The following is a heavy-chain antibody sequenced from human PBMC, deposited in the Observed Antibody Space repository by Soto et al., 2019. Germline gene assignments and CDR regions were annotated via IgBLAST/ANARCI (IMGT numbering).Heavy chain of an antibody. CDR1: GGSTSSDNY. V-gene: IGHV4-30-4*01. D-gene: IGHD3-16*01. J-gene: IGHJ4*02. Sequence: QAQLQESGPGLVKPSQTLSLTCTVSGGSTSSDNYWSWIRQPPGKGLEWIVRIYYSGNTDYNTSLKSRLAISIDTSKNQFSLKLSSVTAADTAVYFCAREGGESSDGLYYLDSWGQGSLVTVSS. CDR2: IYYSGNT. CDR3: AREGGESSDGLYYLDS.